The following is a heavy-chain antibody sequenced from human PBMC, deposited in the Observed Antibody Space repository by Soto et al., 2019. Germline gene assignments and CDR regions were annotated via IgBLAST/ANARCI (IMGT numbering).Heavy chain of an antibody. CDR1: GYTFNNYG. CDR3: ARNGSGTYYTVPDY. Sequence: QVQLVQSGAEVKKPGASVKVSCKASGYTFNNYGISWVRQAPGQGLEWMGWISTYHGYANYAQNVQGRVTMTTDTSTTTAYMELRSLRSDDTAVYCCARNGSGTYYTVPDYWGQGTLVTVSS. CDR2: ISTYHGYA. J-gene: IGHJ4*02. V-gene: IGHV1-18*04. D-gene: IGHD3-10*01.